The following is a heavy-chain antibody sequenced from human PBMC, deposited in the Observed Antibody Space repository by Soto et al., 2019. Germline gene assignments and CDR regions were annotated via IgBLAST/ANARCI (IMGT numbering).Heavy chain of an antibody. D-gene: IGHD1-26*01. Sequence: QVVLLQSGAEVKEPGSSVRVSCQVSGSTFNNFAFSWVRQAPGHGPEWMGGIVVDSNTAEYSQRFQDRVTITAYPSTDTLYMELGSLTFEDTAVYYCARAIKRWEVNYYFDFWGQGTLVTVAS. J-gene: IGHJ4*02. V-gene: IGHV1-69*01. CDR3: ARAIKRWEVNYYFDF. CDR2: IVVDSNTA. CDR1: GSTFNNFA.